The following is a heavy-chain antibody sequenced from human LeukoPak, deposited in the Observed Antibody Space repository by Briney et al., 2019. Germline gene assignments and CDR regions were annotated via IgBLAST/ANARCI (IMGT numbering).Heavy chain of an antibody. CDR1: GGTFSSYA. CDR2: IIPIFGTA. D-gene: IGHD6-19*01. J-gene: IGHJ4*02. Sequence: SVKVSCKASGGTFSSYAISWVRQAPGQGLEWMGGIIPIFGTANYAQKFQGRVTITADESMSTAYMELSSLRSEDTAVYYCARVVAATAPFDYWGQGTLVTVSS. CDR3: ARVVAATAPFDY. V-gene: IGHV1-69*01.